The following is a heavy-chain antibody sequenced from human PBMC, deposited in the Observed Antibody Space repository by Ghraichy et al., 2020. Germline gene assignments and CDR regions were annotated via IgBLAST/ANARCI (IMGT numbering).Heavy chain of an antibody. CDR2: INPSGGRI. CDR1: GYTFTSYY. J-gene: IGHJ6*02. Sequence: ASVKVSCKASGYTFTSYYMHWVRQAPGQGLEWMGIINPSGGRIGYAQKFQGRVTMTRDTSTSTVYMELSSLRSDDTAIYYCAGAYCGVDCYTYYYYAMDVWGQGTTVTVSS. D-gene: IGHD2-21*02. V-gene: IGHV1-46*01. CDR3: AGAYCGVDCYTYYYYAMDV.